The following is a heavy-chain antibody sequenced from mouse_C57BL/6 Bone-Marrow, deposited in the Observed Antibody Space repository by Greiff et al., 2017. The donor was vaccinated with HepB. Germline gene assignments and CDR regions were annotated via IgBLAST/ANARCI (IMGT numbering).Heavy chain of an antibody. V-gene: IGHV1-42*01. CDR3: ASGTTIVTLAWFAY. CDR1: GYSFTGYY. CDR2: INPSTGGT. Sequence: VQLKQSGPELVKPGASVKISCKASGYSFTGYYMNWVKQSPEKSLEWIGEINPSTGGTTYNQKFKAKATLTVDKSSSTAYMQLKSLTSEDSAVYYCASGTTIVTLAWFAYWGQGTLVTVSA. D-gene: IGHD2-5*01. J-gene: IGHJ3*01.